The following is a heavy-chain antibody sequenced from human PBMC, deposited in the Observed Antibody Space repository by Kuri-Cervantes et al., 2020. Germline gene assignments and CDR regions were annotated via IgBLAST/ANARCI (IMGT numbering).Heavy chain of an antibody. CDR2: IWYDGSNK. V-gene: IGHV3-33*01. CDR3: ARDRKPGGYYYYGIDV. CDR1: GFTFSSYG. J-gene: IGHJ6*02. Sequence: GESLKISCAASGFTFSSYGMHWVRQAPGKGLEWVAVIWYDGSNKYYADSVKGRFTISRDNSKNTLYLQMNSLRAEDTAVYYCARDRKPGGYYYYGIDVWGQGTTVTVSS. D-gene: IGHD3-10*01.